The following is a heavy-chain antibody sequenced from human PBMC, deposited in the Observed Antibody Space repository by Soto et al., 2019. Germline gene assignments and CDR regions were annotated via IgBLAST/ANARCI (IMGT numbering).Heavy chain of an antibody. J-gene: IGHJ5*02. D-gene: IGHD3-10*01. CDR3: AHQPPYYYGSWSPSFDP. CDR1: GFSLSTSGVG. V-gene: IGHV2-5*01. Sequence: SGPTLVNTTPTLTLTCTFSGFSLSTSGVGVGWIRQPPGKALEWLALIYWNDDKRYSPSLKSRLTITKDTSKNQVVLTMTNMDPVDTATYSCAHQPPYYYGSWSPSFDPCGQLPLGTPST. CDR2: IYWNDDK.